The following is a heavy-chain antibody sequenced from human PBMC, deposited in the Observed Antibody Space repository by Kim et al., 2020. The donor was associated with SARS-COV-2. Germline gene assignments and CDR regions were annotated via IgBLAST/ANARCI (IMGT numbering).Heavy chain of an antibody. CDR1: GYTFTDYY. Sequence: ASVKVSCKASGYTFTDYYMHWVRLAPGQGLEWMGRIDPNSGVTTYAQKFQGRVTMTRDTSITTVYMELSGLTPDDTAVYYCARHQNLLPAISKWFDPWGQGTLVTVSS. D-gene: IGHD3-3*01. CDR3: ARHQNLLPAISKWFDP. V-gene: IGHV1-2*06. J-gene: IGHJ5*02. CDR2: IDPNSGVT.